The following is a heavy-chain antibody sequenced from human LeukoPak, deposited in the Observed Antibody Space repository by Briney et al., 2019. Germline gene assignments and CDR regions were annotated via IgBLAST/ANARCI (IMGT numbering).Heavy chain of an antibody. D-gene: IGHD3-16*01. CDR1: GFTFSSYW. CDR3: ARGIMRYYGTDV. Sequence: GGSLRLSCAASGFTFSSYWMQWVRHATGKGVVWVSRINSDGSSTSYADSVKGRLPISRDNAKNTLYLQMNSLRVEDTAVYYCARGIMRYYGTDVWGKGTTVTVSS. V-gene: IGHV3-74*01. J-gene: IGHJ6*04. CDR2: INSDGSST.